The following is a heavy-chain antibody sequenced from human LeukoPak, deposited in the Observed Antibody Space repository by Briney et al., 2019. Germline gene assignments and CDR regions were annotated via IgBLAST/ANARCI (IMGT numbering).Heavy chain of an antibody. CDR2: IYYSGST. CDR1: GGSISSYY. V-gene: IGHV4-59*01. CDR3: AGGGSDGYSYGSFYYMDV. D-gene: IGHD5-18*01. J-gene: IGHJ6*03. Sequence: PSETLSLTCTVSGGSISSYYWSWIRQPPGKGLEWIGYIYYSGSTNYNPSLKSRATISVDTSKNQFSLKLSSVTAADTAVYYCAGGGSDGYSYGSFYYMDVWGKGTTVTVSS.